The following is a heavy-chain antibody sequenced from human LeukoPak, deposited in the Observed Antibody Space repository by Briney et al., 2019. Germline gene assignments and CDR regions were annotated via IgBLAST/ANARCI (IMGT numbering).Heavy chain of an antibody. CDR2: IWYDGSNK. CDR3: ARARYGSGSYHLDY. D-gene: IGHD3-10*01. CDR1: G. Sequence: GMHXVXQAXXXXLXWVAFIWYDGSNKYYAHSVKGRFTISRDNSKNTLYLQMNSLRAEDTAVYYCARARYGSGSYHLDYWGQGTLVTVSS. J-gene: IGHJ4*02. V-gene: IGHV3-33*01.